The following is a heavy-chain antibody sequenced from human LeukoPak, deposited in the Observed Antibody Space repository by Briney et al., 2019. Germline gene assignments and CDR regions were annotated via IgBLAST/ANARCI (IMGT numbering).Heavy chain of an antibody. CDR3: APNYHGNPWFDP. CDR1: GYTLTELS. V-gene: IGHV1-24*01. Sequence: ATVKVSCEVSGYTLTELSMHWVRQAPGKGLEWMGGFGTADGETIYAQKFQGRVTMTEDTSTDTAYMELSSLRSEDTAVYYCAPNYHGNPWFDPWGQGTLVTVS. J-gene: IGHJ5*02. CDR2: FGTADGET. D-gene: IGHD5-24*01.